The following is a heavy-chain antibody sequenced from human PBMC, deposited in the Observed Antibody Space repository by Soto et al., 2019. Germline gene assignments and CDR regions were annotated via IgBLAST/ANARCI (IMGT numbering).Heavy chain of an antibody. CDR3: ARAPMGGYYYGMDV. CDR1: GGSISSYY. Sequence: PSETLSLTCTVSGGSISSYYWSWIRQPPGKGLEWIGYIYYSGSTNYNPSLKSRVTISVDTSKNQFSLKLSSVTAADTAVYYCARAPMGGYYYGMDVPGQGTTVTLPS. D-gene: IGHD1-26*01. V-gene: IGHV4-59*01. CDR2: IYYSGST. J-gene: IGHJ6*02.